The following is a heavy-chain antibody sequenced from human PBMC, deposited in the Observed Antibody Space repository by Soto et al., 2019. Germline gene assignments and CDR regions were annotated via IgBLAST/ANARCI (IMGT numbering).Heavy chain of an antibody. J-gene: IGHJ5*02. CDR2: IYATGDT. CDR1: GPSLSRYY. CDR3: VRDGTKNLRDRFEP. Sequence: PSETMSLTCNVSGPSLSRYYWSWIRQPPGKGLEWIGRIYATGDTDYNPSLKSRISMSVDMSKRQFSLTLRSVTAADTAIYYCVRDGTKNLRDRFEPWGRGILVTVSS. D-gene: IGHD1-26*01. V-gene: IGHV4-4*07.